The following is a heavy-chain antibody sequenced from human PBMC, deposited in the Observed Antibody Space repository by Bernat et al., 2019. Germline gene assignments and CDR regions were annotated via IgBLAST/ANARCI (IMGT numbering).Heavy chain of an antibody. J-gene: IGHJ3*02. D-gene: IGHD3-22*01. CDR1: GGSISSSSYY. Sequence: QLQLQESGPGLVKPSETLSLTCTVSGGSISSSSYYWGWIRQPPGKGLEWIGSIYYSGSNYYNPSLKSRVTISVDTSKNQFSLKLSSVTAADTAVYYCAREPRITMIVVANDAFDIWGQGTMVTVSS. CDR2: IYYSGSN. CDR3: AREPRITMIVVANDAFDI. V-gene: IGHV4-39*01.